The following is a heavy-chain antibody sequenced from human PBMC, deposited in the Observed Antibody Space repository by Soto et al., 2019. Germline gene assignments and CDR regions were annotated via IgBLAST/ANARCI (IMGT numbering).Heavy chain of an antibody. V-gene: IGHV1-18*01. Sequence: QVHLVQSGAEVKKPGASVKVSCKGSGYGFTTYGITWVRQAPGQGLEWMAWISAHNGNTNYAQKLQGGVPVTRDPSTSTAYMELRSLRSAATAVYYCARGRYGDYWGQGALVTVSS. D-gene: IGHD1-1*01. CDR1: GYGFTTYG. CDR3: ARGRYGDY. J-gene: IGHJ4*02. CDR2: ISAHNGNT.